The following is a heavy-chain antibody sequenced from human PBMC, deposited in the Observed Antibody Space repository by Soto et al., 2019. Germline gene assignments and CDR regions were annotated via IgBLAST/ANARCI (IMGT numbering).Heavy chain of an antibody. CDR3: ARGYSNYAADYYYGMDV. J-gene: IGHJ6*02. V-gene: IGHV4-34*01. D-gene: IGHD4-4*01. CDR1: GGSFSGYY. Sequence: PSETLSLTCAVYGGSFSGYYWSWVRHPPGKGLEGIGEINHSGRTNYNASLKSRVTISVDTFKNQFSLKLSSVTAADTAVYYCARGYSNYAADYYYGMDVWGQGTTVTVSS. CDR2: INHSGRT.